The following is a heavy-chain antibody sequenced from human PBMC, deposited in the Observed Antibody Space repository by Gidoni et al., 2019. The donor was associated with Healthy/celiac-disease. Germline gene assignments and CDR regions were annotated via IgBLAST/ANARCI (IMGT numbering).Heavy chain of an antibody. D-gene: IGHD6-19*01. CDR1: GYTFTGYY. V-gene: IGHV1-2*04. CDR2: INPNSGGT. CDR3: AREGSSGWGDYYYGMDV. Sequence: QVQLVQSGAEVKKPGASVKVSCTASGYTFTGYYMHWVRQAPGQGLEWMGWINPNSGGTNYAQKFQGWVTMTRDTSISTAYMELSRLRSDDTAVYYCAREGSSGWGDYYYGMDVWGQGTTVTVSS. J-gene: IGHJ6*02.